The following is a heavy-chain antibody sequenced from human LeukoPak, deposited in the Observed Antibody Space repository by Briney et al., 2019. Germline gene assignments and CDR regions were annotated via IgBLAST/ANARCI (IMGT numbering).Heavy chain of an antibody. Sequence: GGSLRLSCAASGFTFSSYEMNWVRQAPGKGLEWVSYISSSGSTTYYADSVKGRITISRDNAKNSVYLQMNSLRAEDTAVYYCARENRGVTEWFDPWGQGTLVTVSS. V-gene: IGHV3-48*03. CDR3: ARENRGVTEWFDP. CDR1: GFTFSSYE. D-gene: IGHD3-10*01. CDR2: ISSSGSTT. J-gene: IGHJ5*02.